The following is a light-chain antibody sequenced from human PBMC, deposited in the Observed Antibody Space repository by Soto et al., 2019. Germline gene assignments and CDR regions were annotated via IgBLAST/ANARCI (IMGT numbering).Light chain of an antibody. Sequence: IVSTQSPGTLSLSPGERATLSCRASQSVSSSYLAWYQQKPGQAPRLLIYGASSRATGIPDRFSGSGSGTDFTLTISRLEPEDFAVYYCQQYGSSPKTFGQGAKVE. J-gene: IGKJ1*01. V-gene: IGKV3-20*01. CDR2: GAS. CDR1: QSVSSSY. CDR3: QQYGSSPKT.